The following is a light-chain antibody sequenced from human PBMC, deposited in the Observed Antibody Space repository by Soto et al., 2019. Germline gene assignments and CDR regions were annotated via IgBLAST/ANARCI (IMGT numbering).Light chain of an antibody. CDR1: ALPKQY. J-gene: IGLJ1*01. Sequence: SYELTQPPSVSVSPGQTARITCSGDALPKQYAYWYQQKPGQAPVVVIYKDNGRPSGITERFSGSRSGTTVTLTISGVQAEDESYYYCQSSDRSGRYPYVFRTGTTVTVL. CDR2: KDN. V-gene: IGLV3-25*02. CDR3: QSSDRSGRYPYV.